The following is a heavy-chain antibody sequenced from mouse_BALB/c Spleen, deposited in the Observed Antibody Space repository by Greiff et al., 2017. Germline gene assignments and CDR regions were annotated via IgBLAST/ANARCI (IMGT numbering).Heavy chain of an antibody. D-gene: IGHD6-1*01. J-gene: IGHJ4*01. CDR2: IDPENGNT. Sequence: EVQLHQSGAELVRPGALVKLSCKASGFNIKDYYMHWVKQRPEQGLEWIGWIDPENGNTIYDPKFQGKASITADTSSNTAYLQLSSLTSEDTAVDYCSTDLALMDYWGQGTSVTVSS. CDR1: GFNIKDYY. CDR3: STDLALMDY. V-gene: IGHV14-1*02.